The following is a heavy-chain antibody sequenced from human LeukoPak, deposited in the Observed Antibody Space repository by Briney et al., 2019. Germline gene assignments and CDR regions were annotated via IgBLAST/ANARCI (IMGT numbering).Heavy chain of an antibody. CDR3: AREENDLWSGSRSKLDP. D-gene: IGHD3-3*01. J-gene: IGHJ5*02. CDR1: GGSISSGDYY. CDR2: IFYSGNT. V-gene: IGHV4-31*03. Sequence: SETLSLTCTVSGGSISSGDYYWSWIRQHSGKGLEWIGYIFYSGNTYYNPSLKSRVTISVDTSKNQFSLRLSSVTAADTAVYYCAREENDLWSGSRSKLDPWGQGTLVTVSS.